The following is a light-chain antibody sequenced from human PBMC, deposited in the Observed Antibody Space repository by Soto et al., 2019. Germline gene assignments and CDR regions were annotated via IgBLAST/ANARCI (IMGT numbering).Light chain of an antibody. CDR3: QQYYGVSPT. CDR2: WAS. V-gene: IGKV4-1*01. Sequence: DIVMTQSPDSLAVSLGERATINCKSSQSVFYSSTNKNYLAWYQQKPGQPPKLLIYWASTRESGVPDRFSGSGSGTDFTLTISSLQAEDVAAYHCQQYYGVSPTFGQGTKVEVK. J-gene: IGKJ1*01. CDR1: QSVFYSSTNKNY.